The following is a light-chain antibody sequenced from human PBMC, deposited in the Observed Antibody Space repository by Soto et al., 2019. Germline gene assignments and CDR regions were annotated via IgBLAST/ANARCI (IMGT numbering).Light chain of an antibody. V-gene: IGKV3-11*01. Sequence: EIVLTQSPATLSLSPGERATLSCRASQSVSSYLAWYQQKPGQAPRLLIYDASNRATGIPARFSGSGSGTDFTLTISSLEPEDYAVYYCQQRSNRPPWTFSQGTKVEIK. CDR2: DAS. J-gene: IGKJ1*01. CDR3: QQRSNRPPWT. CDR1: QSVSSY.